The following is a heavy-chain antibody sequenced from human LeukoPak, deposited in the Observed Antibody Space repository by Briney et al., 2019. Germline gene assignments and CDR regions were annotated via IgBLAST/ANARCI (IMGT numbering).Heavy chain of an antibody. CDR2: ISSSSSYT. CDR1: GFTFSDYY. J-gene: IGHJ5*02. D-gene: IGHD2-15*01. V-gene: IGHV3-11*06. Sequence: GGALRLSCAASGFTFSDYYMSWIRQAPGKGREWVSYISSSSSYTNYADSVKGRFTISRDNAKNSLYLQMNSLSAADTAVYYCARYCSGGSCYVNWFDPWGQGTLVTVSS. CDR3: ARYCSGGSCYVNWFDP.